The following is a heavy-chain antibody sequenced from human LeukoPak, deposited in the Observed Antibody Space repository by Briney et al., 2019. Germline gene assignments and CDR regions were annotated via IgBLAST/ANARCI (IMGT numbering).Heavy chain of an antibody. CDR2: ISSDSSTI. Sequence: TGGSLRLSCAASEFTFSTYSMKWVRQAPGKGLEWISYISSDSSTIYYADSVKGRFTISRDNAKNSLYLQMNSLRAEDTAVYYCATLQYLTDLFDYWGQGTLVTVSS. CDR1: EFTFSTYS. J-gene: IGHJ4*02. V-gene: IGHV3-48*01. CDR3: ATLQYLTDLFDY. D-gene: IGHD4-11*01.